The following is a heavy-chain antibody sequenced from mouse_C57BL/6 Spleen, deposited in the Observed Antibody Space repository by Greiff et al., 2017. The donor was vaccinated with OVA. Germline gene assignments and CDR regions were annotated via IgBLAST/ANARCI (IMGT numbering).Heavy chain of an antibody. CDR1: GFTFSDYY. Sequence: EVQRVESGGGLVQPGGSLKLSCAASGFTFSDYYMYWVRQTPEKRLEWVAYISNGGGSTYYPDTVKGRFTISRDNAKNTLYLQMSRLKSEDTAMYYCARRGYGTAQFAYWGQGTLVTVSA. D-gene: IGHD4-1*01. CDR2: ISNGGGST. CDR3: ARRGYGTAQFAY. J-gene: IGHJ3*01. V-gene: IGHV5-12*01.